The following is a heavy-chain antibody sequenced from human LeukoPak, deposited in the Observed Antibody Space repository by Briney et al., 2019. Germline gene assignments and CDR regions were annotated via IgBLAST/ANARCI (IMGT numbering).Heavy chain of an antibody. CDR3: ARKVVFDL. V-gene: IGHV4-39*01. Sequence: PSETLSLTCTVSGGSISSSSYYWGWIRQPPGKGLEWIGSIYYSGSTYYNPSLKSRVTISVDTSKNQFSLKLSSVTAADTAVYYCARKVVFDLWGRGTLVTVPS. D-gene: IGHD2-15*01. CDR2: IYYSGST. CDR1: GGSISSSSYY. J-gene: IGHJ2*01.